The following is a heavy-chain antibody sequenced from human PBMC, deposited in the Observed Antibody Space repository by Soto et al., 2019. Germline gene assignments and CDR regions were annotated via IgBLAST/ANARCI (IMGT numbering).Heavy chain of an antibody. J-gene: IGHJ4*02. V-gene: IGHV4-4*02. D-gene: IGHD6-19*01. Sequence: QVQLQESGPGLVKPSGTLSLTCAVSGVSISTSNWWGWVRQSPGKGLEWIGDMLHSGATNYNPSLKSRATISVDKSKNQFSLKLNSVTAADTAVYYCAKSVGWYAIDSWGQGTLVIVSS. CDR2: MLHSGAT. CDR1: GVSISTSNW. CDR3: AKSVGWYAIDS.